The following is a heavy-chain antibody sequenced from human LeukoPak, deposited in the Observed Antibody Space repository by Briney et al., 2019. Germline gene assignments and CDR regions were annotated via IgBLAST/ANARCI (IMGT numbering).Heavy chain of an antibody. Sequence: PSETLSLTCTVSGGSINSGGYYWSWIRQPPGKGLEWIGYIFQSETTYYNPSLKSRVTISVDRSKNQFSLKLSSVTAADTAVYYCARGSSHYYYMDVWGKGTTVTVSS. J-gene: IGHJ6*03. V-gene: IGHV4-30-2*01. CDR2: IFQSETT. CDR3: ARGSSHYYYMDV. CDR1: GGSINSGGYY.